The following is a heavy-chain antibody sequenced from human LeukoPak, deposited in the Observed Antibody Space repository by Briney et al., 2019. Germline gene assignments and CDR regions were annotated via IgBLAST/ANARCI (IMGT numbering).Heavy chain of an antibody. CDR3: ARVKYSSPNYYYYYYMDV. Sequence: PSETLSLTCAVYGGSFSGYYWSWIRQPPGKGLEWIGEINHSGSTNYNPSLKSRVTTSVDTSKNQFSLKLSSVTAADTAVYYCARVKYSSPNYYYYYYMDVWGKGTTVTVSS. CDR1: GGSFSGYY. V-gene: IGHV4-34*01. D-gene: IGHD6-6*01. J-gene: IGHJ6*03. CDR2: INHSGST.